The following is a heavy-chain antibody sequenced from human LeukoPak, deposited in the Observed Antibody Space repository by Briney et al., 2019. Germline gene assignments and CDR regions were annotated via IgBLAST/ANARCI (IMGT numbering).Heavy chain of an antibody. CDR1: GFTFSSYA. Sequence: GGSLRLSCAASGFTFSSYAMHWVRQAPGKGLEWVAVISYDGSNKYYADSVKGRFTISRDNSKNTLYLQMNSLRAEDTAVYYCARQYCSGGSCYFDYWGQGTLVTVSS. CDR2: ISYDGSNK. V-gene: IGHV3-30*04. J-gene: IGHJ4*02. D-gene: IGHD2-15*01. CDR3: ARQYCSGGSCYFDY.